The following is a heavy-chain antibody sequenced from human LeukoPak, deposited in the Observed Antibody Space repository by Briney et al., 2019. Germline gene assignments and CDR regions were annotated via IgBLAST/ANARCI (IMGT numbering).Heavy chain of an antibody. D-gene: IGHD4-17*01. CDR2: ISSSRGTI. CDR1: GFTFSSNT. V-gene: IGHV3-48*01. Sequence: PGGSLRPSCAASGFTFSSNTMNWVRQAPGKGLEWVSYISSSRGTIYYADSVKGRFTISRDNAKNSLYLQMSSLRAEDTAVYYCARDLDYAFDYWGQGTLVTVSS. CDR3: ARDLDYAFDY. J-gene: IGHJ4*02.